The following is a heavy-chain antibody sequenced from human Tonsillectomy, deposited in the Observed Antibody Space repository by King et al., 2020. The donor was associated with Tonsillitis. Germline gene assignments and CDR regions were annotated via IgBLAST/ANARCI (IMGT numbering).Heavy chain of an antibody. J-gene: IGHJ3*02. CDR3: ARDSRSLDAFDI. Sequence: VQLVESGGGLVQPGGSLRLSCAASGFTFSSYEMNWVRQAPGKGLEWVSYISSSGSTIYYADSVKGRFTISRDNAKNSMYLQMNSLRAEDTAVYYCARDSRSLDAFDIWGQGTMSPSLQ. CDR2: ISSSGSTI. CDR1: GFTFSSYE. V-gene: IGHV3-48*03.